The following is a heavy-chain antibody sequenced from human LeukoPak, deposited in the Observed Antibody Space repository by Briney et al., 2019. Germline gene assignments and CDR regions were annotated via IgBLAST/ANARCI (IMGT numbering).Heavy chain of an antibody. CDR3: VRDFGGPVDS. Sequence: GGSLRLSCAASGFIVTDYWMHWVRQAPGKGLVWVARINEDGSRIDHADTVRGRFTISRDSGKNTLHLQMNSLGAEDTAVYFCVRDFGGPVDSWGQGTQVTVSS. CDR2: INEDGSRI. CDR1: GFIVTDYW. J-gene: IGHJ4*02. D-gene: IGHD3-16*01. V-gene: IGHV3-74*01.